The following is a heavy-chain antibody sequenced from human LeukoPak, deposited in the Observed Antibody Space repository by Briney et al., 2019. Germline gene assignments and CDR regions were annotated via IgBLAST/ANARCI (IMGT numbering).Heavy chain of an antibody. CDR1: GGSISSSYYY. D-gene: IGHD1-20*01. J-gene: IGHJ4*02. V-gene: IGHV4-39*07. Sequence: SETLSLACTVSGGSISSSYYYWGWIRQPPGKGLEWIGEINHSGSTNYNPSLKSRVTISVDTSKNQFSLKLSSVTAADTAVYYCARGGNWNNYWGQGTLVTVSS. CDR2: INHSGST. CDR3: ARGGNWNNY.